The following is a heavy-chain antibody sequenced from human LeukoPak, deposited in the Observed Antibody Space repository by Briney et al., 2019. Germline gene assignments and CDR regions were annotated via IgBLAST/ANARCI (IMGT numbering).Heavy chain of an antibody. CDR1: GGSSSGYY. CDR3: ARGGQWLRPFDY. CDR2: INHSGST. D-gene: IGHD5-12*01. V-gene: IGHV4-34*01. J-gene: IGHJ4*02. Sequence: SETLSLTCAVYGGSSSGYYWSWIRQTPGKGLEWIGEINHSGSTNYNPSLKSRVTISVDTSKNQFSLKLSSVTAADTAVYYCARGGQWLRPFDYWGQGTLVTVSS.